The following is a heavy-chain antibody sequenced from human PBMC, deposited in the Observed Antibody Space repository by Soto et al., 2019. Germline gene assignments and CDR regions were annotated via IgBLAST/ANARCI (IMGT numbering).Heavy chain of an antibody. Sequence: GGSLRLSCAASGFTFSSYAMTWVRQAAGKGLEWVSVISGSGGSTYYADSVKGRFTISRDNSKNTLYLQMNSLRVEDTAVYYCAKGTQGGSGWYRYYYGMDVWGQGTTVTVSS. D-gene: IGHD6-13*01. CDR2: ISGSGGST. V-gene: IGHV3-23*01. J-gene: IGHJ6*02. CDR3: AKGTQGGSGWYRYYYGMDV. CDR1: GFTFSSYA.